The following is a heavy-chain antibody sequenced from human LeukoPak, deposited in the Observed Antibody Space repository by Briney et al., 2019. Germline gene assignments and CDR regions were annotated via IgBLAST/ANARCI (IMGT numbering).Heavy chain of an antibody. J-gene: IGHJ4*02. CDR2: ISSSSSYI. CDR3: ARIPPIEGYSYGYIDY. D-gene: IGHD5-18*01. V-gene: IGHV3-21*01. Sequence: KSGGSLRLSCAASGFTFSSYSMNWVRQAPGKGLEWVSSISSSSSYIYYADSVKGRFTISRDNAKNSLYLQMNSLRAEDTAVYYCARIPPIEGYSYGYIDYWGQGTLVTVSS. CDR1: GFTFSSYS.